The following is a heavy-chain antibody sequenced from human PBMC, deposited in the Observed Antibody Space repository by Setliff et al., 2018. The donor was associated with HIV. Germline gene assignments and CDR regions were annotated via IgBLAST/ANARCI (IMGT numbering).Heavy chain of an antibody. Sequence: ASVKVSCKVSGYTLTELSMHWVRQAPGKGLEWMGGFDPEDGETIYAQKFQGRVTMTEDTSTDTAYMELSSLRSEDTAVYYCARDNWDYGGVDYWGQGTLVTVSS. V-gene: IGHV1-24*01. J-gene: IGHJ4*02. CDR2: FDPEDGET. CDR1: GYTLTELS. CDR3: ARDNWDYGGVDY. D-gene: IGHD1-7*01.